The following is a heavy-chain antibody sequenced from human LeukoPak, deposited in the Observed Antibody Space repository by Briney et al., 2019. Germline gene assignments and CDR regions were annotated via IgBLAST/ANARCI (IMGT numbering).Heavy chain of an antibody. CDR2: LSGSGGSA. V-gene: IGHV3-23*01. J-gene: IGHJ4*02. Sequence: GGSLRLSCAASGFTFSNYAMSWVRQAPGKGLEWVSALSGSGGSAYYADSVKGRFTISRDNSKNTLYLQMNSLRAEDTAVYYCAKETKNYYGSGSYPEYWGQGILVAVSS. CDR1: GFTFSNYA. CDR3: AKETKNYYGSGSYPEY. D-gene: IGHD3-10*01.